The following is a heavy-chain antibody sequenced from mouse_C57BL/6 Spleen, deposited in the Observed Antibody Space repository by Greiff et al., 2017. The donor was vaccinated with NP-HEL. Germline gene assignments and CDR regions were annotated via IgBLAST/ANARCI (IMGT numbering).Heavy chain of an antibody. V-gene: IGHV5-6*01. CDR2: ISSGGSYT. CDR1: GFTFSSYG. D-gene: IGHD1-1*01. Sequence: EVKLQESGGDLVKPGGSLKLSCAASGFTFSSYGMSWVRQTPDKRLEWVATISSGGSYTYYPDSVKGRFTISRDNAKNTLYLQMSSLKSEDTAMYYCAAVVATDWYFDVWGTGTTVTVSS. CDR3: AAVVATDWYFDV. J-gene: IGHJ1*03.